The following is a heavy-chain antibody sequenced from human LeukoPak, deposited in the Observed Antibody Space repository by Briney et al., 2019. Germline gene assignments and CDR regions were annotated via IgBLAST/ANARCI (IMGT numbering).Heavy chain of an antibody. J-gene: IGHJ6*01. CDR3: ARGRAYCGGDCSNYGMDV. CDR2: IYYNGST. CDR1: GGSINSYY. D-gene: IGHD2-21*02. Sequence: SETLSLNCTVSGGSINSYYWSWIWQPPGKGLEWIGYIYYNGSTNYNPSLQSRVTISVDTSANQFSLMLNSVSATATAVHYFARGRAYCGGDCSNYGMDVWGQGTTVPVSS. V-gene: IGHV4-59*12.